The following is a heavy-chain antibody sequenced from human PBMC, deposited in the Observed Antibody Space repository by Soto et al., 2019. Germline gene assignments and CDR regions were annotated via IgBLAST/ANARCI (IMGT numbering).Heavy chain of an antibody. D-gene: IGHD3-22*01. V-gene: IGHV1-3*01. Sequence: XSVNVSCKALVYTFTSYTMHWVRQAPGQRLEWMGWINAGNGNTKYSHKFQGRVTITRDTSASTAYMELSSLRSEDTAVYYCAIAGLLLPLGLDHWAQRTLVTVPS. CDR1: VYTFTSYT. J-gene: IGHJ4*02. CDR2: INAGNGNT. CDR3: AIAGLLLPLGLDH.